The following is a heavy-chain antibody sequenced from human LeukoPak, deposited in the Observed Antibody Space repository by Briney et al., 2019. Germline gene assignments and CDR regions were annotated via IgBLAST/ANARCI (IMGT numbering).Heavy chain of an antibody. CDR1: GFTFSDYY. D-gene: IGHD3-16*01. CDR3: AKDPKGLVRSYYFDY. J-gene: IGHJ4*02. V-gene: IGHV3-23*01. Sequence: GGSLRLSCAASGFTFSDYYMSWVRQAPGKGLEWVSAISGSGGSTYYADSVKGRFTISRDNSKNTLYLQMNSLRAEDTAVYYCAKDPKGLVRSYYFDYWGQGTLVTVSS. CDR2: ISGSGGST.